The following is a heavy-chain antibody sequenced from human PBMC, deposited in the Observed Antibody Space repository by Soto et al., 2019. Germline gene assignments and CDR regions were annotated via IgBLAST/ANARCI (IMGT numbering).Heavy chain of an antibody. CDR2: IRSDGGSS. CDR1: VFSLSNSW. J-gene: IGHJ4*02. V-gene: IGHV3-7*01. Sequence: GSLRLSCAASVFSLSNSWMSWVRQAPGGGLEWVAGIRSDGGSSFYVDSVKGRFAISRDNAKNSLYLQMNNLRTEDTAVYYCARDRGWYTFDYWGQGAQVTVSS. CDR3: ARDRGWYTFDY. D-gene: IGHD6-19*01.